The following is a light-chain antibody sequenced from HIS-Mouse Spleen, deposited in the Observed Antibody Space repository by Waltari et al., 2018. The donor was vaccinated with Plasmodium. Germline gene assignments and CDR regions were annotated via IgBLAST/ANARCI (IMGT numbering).Light chain of an antibody. V-gene: IGKV3-15*01. CDR2: GAS. J-gene: IGKJ3*01. CDR3: QQYNNWSFT. Sequence: EIVMTQSPATLSVSPGERATLSCRASQSVSSNLAWYQQKPGHAPRPLSYGASTRATGIPARFSGSGSGTEFTLTISSLQSEDFAVYYCQQYNNWSFTFGPGTKVDIK. CDR1: QSVSSN.